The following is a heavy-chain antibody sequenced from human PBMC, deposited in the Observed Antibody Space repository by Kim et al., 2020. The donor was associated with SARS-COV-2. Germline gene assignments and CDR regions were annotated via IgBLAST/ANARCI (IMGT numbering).Heavy chain of an antibody. Sequence: TNYNRSLKSRVTISVDTSKNQFSLKLSSVTAADTAVYYCARGVEYSSPRYWGQGTLVTVSS. CDR3: ARGVEYSSPRY. J-gene: IGHJ4*02. D-gene: IGHD6-6*01. V-gene: IGHV4-34*01. CDR2: T.